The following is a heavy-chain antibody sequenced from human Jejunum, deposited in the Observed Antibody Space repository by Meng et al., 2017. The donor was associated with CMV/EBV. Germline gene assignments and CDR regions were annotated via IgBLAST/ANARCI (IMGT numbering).Heavy chain of an antibody. J-gene: IGHJ5*01. CDR2: LYYSGTT. D-gene: IGHD4-17*01. V-gene: IGHV4-39*07. Sequence: QLQLQESGPGLVKPSETLSLTCTGSGDSISSSSHYWGWIRQSPGKGLEWFDNLYYSGTTYYNPSLKSRVTMSVDTSKNQFSLKVTSVTAADTAVYYCTRTTVTADSWGQGTLVTVSS. CDR1: GDSISSSSHY. CDR3: TRTTVTADS.